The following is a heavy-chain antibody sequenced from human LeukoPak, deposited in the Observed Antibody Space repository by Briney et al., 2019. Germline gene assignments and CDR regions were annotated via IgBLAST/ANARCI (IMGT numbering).Heavy chain of an antibody. CDR3: ARQYYYDSSAYTGFDY. V-gene: IGHV5-51*01. J-gene: IGHJ4*02. CDR1: GHSFTSYW. D-gene: IGHD3-22*01. CDR2: IYPGDSDT. Sequence: GESLKISCKGSGHSFTSYWIGWVRQMPGKGLEWMGIIYPGDSDTRYSPSFRGQVTISADKSISTAYLQWSSLKASDTAMYYCARQYYYDSSAYTGFDYWGQGTLVTVSS.